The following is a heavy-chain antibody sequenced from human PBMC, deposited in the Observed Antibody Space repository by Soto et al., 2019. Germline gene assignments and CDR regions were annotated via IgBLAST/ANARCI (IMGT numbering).Heavy chain of an antibody. V-gene: IGHV3-64*01. CDR1: GFTFSSYA. CDR3: ARADDCSGGSCYSFLTGPYWYFDL. J-gene: IGHJ2*01. D-gene: IGHD2-15*01. Sequence: GGSLRLSCAASGFTFSSYAMHWVRQAPGKGLEYVSAISSNGGSTYYANSVKGRFTISRDNSKNTLYLQMGSLRAEDMAVYYCARADDCSGGSCYSFLTGPYWYFDLWGRGTLVTVSS. CDR2: ISSNGGST.